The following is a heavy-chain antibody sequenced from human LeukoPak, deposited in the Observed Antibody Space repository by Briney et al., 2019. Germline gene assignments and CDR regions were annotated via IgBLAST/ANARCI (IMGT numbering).Heavy chain of an antibody. CDR3: VREWRGIASHFHGMDL. CDR2: LGTNGDT. J-gene: IGHJ6*02. Sequence: GGSLRLSCVASDFSFNIYDMYWVRQAAGRGLEWVSALGTNGDTFYLGSVKGRFTISRENGKNSLYLQMNSLGVDDSAVYYCVREWRGIASHFHGMDLWGQGTTVTVSS. V-gene: IGHV3-13*01. CDR1: DFSFNIYD. D-gene: IGHD6-6*01.